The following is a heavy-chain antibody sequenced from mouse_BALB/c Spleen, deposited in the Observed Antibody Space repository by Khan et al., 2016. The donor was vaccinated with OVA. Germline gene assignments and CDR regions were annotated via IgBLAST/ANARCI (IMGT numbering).Heavy chain of an antibody. CDR1: GFSLTSYG. Sequence: QVQLKESGPGLVAPSQSLSITCTVSGFSLTSYGVHWVRQPPGKGLEWLGVIWAGGSTNHNSALMSRLSISKDNSKSQVFLKMNSLQTDDTAIYYCAREPPIHYYDYRTMDYWGQGTSVTVSS. V-gene: IGHV2-9*02. J-gene: IGHJ4*01. D-gene: IGHD1-2*01. CDR2: IWAGGST. CDR3: AREPPIHYYDYRTMDY.